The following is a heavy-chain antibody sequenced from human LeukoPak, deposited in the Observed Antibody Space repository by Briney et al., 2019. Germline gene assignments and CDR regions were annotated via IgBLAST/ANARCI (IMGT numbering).Heavy chain of an antibody. CDR3: ARHPTKWELRLSLDY. Sequence: SETLSLTCAVYGGSFSAYYWSWIRQPPGKGLEWIGEINHSGSTNYNPSLKSRVVISVDTSKNQFSLNMNSVTAADTAVYYCARHPTKWELRLSLDYWGQGTLVTVSS. CDR1: GGSFSAYY. J-gene: IGHJ4*02. CDR2: INHSGST. D-gene: IGHD1-26*01. V-gene: IGHV4-34*01.